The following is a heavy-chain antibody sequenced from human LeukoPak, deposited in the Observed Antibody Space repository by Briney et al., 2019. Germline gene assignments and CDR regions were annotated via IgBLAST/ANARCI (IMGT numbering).Heavy chain of an antibody. V-gene: IGHV3-21*01. CDR2: ISSSSSYI. Sequence: GGSLRLSCAASGFTFSNAWMSWVRQAPGKGLEWVSSISSSSSYIYYADSVKGRFTISRDNAKNSLYLQMNSLRAEDTAVYYCARDLSARKFDYWGQGTLVTVSS. CDR1: GFTFSNAW. J-gene: IGHJ4*02. CDR3: ARDLSARKFDY.